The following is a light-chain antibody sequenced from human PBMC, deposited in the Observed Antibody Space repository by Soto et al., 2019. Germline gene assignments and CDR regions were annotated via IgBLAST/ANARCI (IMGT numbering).Light chain of an antibody. CDR1: QSVSTY. CDR2: DAS. V-gene: IGKV3-11*01. Sequence: DIVLTRSPATLSLSPGERATLSCRASQSVSTYLAWYQQKPGQAPRLFIYDASNRATGIPARFSGSGSGTDFTLTISSLEPEDFATYYCQQRSNWPRTFGQGTKVDIK. J-gene: IGKJ1*01. CDR3: QQRSNWPRT.